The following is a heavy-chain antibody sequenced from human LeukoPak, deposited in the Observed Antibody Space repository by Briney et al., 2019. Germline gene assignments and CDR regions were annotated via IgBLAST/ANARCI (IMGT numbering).Heavy chain of an antibody. CDR3: AKDSGYSSSWYAFDI. D-gene: IGHD6-13*01. V-gene: IGHV3-33*06. CDR1: GFTFSTYW. CDR2: IWYDGSNK. Sequence: GGSLRLSCAASGFTFSTYWTTWVRQAPGKGLEWVALIWYDGSNKYYADSVKGRFTISRDNSKNTLYLQMNSLRAEDAAVYYCAKDSGYSSSWYAFDIWGQGTMVTVSS. J-gene: IGHJ3*02.